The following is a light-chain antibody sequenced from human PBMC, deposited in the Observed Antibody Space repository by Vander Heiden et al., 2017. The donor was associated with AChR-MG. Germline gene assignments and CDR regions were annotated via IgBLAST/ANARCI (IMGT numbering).Light chain of an antibody. Sequence: EIVLTQSPGTLSLSPGERATLSCRASQSVNSNYLAWYQQKPAQSPRLLIYGGSSRATGIPDRFSGYGSGTDFTLTISRLEPEDFAVYYCQHYGTSPGYAFGQGTKLEIK. CDR1: QSVNSNY. V-gene: IGKV3-20*01. J-gene: IGKJ2*01. CDR3: QHYGTSPGYA. CDR2: GGS.